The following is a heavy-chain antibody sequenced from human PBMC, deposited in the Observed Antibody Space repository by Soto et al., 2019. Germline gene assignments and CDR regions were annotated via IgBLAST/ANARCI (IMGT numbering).Heavy chain of an antibody. CDR3: ARHNSGITMVRGVADYYYYMDV. CDR1: GGSISSYY. V-gene: IGHV4-59*08. D-gene: IGHD3-10*01. CDR2: IYYSGST. Sequence: SETLSLTCTVSGGSISSYYWSWIRQPPGKGLEWIGYIYYSGSTNYNPSLKSRVTISVDTSKNQFSLKLSSVTAADTAVYYCARHNSGITMVRGVADYYYYMDVWGKGTTVTVSS. J-gene: IGHJ6*03.